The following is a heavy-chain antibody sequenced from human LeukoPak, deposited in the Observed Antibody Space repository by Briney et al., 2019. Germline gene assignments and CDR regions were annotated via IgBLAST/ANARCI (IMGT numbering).Heavy chain of an antibody. Sequence: SETLSLTCTVSGGSISSYYWSWIRQPPGKGLEWIGYISYSGSTNYNPSLKSRVTISVDTSKNQFSLKLSSVTAADTAVYYCASSLGGQSRGYFQHWGQGTLVTVSS. D-gene: IGHD3-16*01. CDR3: ASSLGGQSRGYFQH. CDR2: ISYSGST. CDR1: GGSISSYY. V-gene: IGHV4-59*08. J-gene: IGHJ1*01.